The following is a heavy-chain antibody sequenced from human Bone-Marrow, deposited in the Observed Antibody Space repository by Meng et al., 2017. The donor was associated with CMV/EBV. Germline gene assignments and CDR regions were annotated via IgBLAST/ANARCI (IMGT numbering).Heavy chain of an antibody. V-gene: IGHV4-34*01. CDR2: INHSGST. Sequence: SETLSLTCAVYGGSFSGYYWSWIRQPPGKGLEWIGEINHSGSTNYNPSLKSRVTISVDTSKNQFSLKLSSVTAADTAVYYCASLLRFLESFSTFDYWGQGTLVTVSS. J-gene: IGHJ4*02. CDR3: ASLLRFLESFSTFDY. CDR1: GGSFSGYY. D-gene: IGHD3-3*01.